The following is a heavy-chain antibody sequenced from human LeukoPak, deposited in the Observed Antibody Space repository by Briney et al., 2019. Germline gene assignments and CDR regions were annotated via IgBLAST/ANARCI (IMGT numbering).Heavy chain of an antibody. Sequence: GGSLRLSCAASGFTFSSYAMSWVRQAPGKGLEWVSAISGSGGSTYYADSVKGRFTISRDNSKNTLYLQMNSLRAEDTAVYYCAKGLGYCSSTSCSSPVYYCYGMDVWGQGTTVTVSS. D-gene: IGHD2-2*01. CDR2: ISGSGGST. J-gene: IGHJ6*02. CDR3: AKGLGYCSSTSCSSPVYYCYGMDV. V-gene: IGHV3-23*01. CDR1: GFTFSSYA.